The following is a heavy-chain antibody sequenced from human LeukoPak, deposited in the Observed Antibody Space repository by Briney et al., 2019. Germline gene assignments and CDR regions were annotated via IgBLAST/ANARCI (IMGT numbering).Heavy chain of an antibody. V-gene: IGHV1-18*01. CDR3: ARTYSSSWYGWPTPYYGMDV. D-gene: IGHD6-13*01. Sequence: ASVKVSCKASGYTFSNYGIGWVRQAPGQGLEWMGWISAYNGNTNYAQKVQGRVTMTTDTSTGTAYMEQSSLRSEDTAVYYCARTYSSSWYGWPTPYYGMDVWGQGTTVTVSS. CDR2: ISAYNGNT. CDR1: GYTFSNYG. J-gene: IGHJ6*02.